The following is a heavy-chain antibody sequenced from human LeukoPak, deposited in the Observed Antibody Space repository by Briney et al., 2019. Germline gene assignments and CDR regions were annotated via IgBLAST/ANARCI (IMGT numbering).Heavy chain of an antibody. V-gene: IGHV3-20*04. D-gene: IGHD1-26*01. CDR3: ASGGIYYGAAFDF. CDR2: INWNGGST. Sequence: RRSLRLSCAASGFTFDDYGMSWVRQAPGKGLEWVSGINWNGGSTGYADSVKGRFTISRDNAKNSLYLQMNSLRAEDTALYYCASGGIYYGAAFDFWGQGTLVTVSS. CDR1: GFTFDDYG. J-gene: IGHJ4*02.